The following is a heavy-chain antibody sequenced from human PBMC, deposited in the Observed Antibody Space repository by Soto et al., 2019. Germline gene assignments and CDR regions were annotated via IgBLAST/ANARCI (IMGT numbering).Heavy chain of an antibody. Sequence: QVQLVESGGGVVQPGRSLRLSCAASGFTFSNFGMHWVGQAPGKGLEWVAVIWYDGSNEYYPDSVKGRFTISRDNSKNTLYLQMNSLRAEDTAVYYCARLNTGWYFDFWGRGTLVTVSS. CDR2: IWYDGSNE. D-gene: IGHD4-17*01. CDR3: ARLNTGWYFDF. V-gene: IGHV3-33*01. J-gene: IGHJ2*01. CDR1: GFTFSNFG.